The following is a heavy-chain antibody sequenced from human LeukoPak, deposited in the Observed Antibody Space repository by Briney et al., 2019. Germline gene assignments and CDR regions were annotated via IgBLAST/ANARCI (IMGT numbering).Heavy chain of an antibody. D-gene: IGHD2-21*02. CDR3: ARQPGYCGGDCYFDY. J-gene: IGHJ4*02. Sequence: GGSLRLSCAASGFTFSSYGMHWVRQAPGKGLEWVAVISYDGSNKYYADSVKGRFTISRDNSKNTLYLQMNSLRAEDTAVYYCARQPGYCGGDCYFDYWGQGTLVTVSS. CDR2: ISYDGSNK. V-gene: IGHV3-30*03. CDR1: GFTFSSYG.